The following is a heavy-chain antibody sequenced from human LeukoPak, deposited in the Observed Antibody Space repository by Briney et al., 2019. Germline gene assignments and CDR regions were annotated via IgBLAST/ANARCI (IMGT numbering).Heavy chain of an antibody. CDR2: ISYDGSNK. Sequence: GRSLRLSCAASGFTFSSYAMHWVRQAPGKGLEWVAVISYDGSNKYYADSVKGRFTISRDNSKNTLYLQMNSLRAEDTAVYYCAKDWVTFDYWGQGTLVTVSS. D-gene: IGHD4-23*01. CDR1: GFTFSSYA. J-gene: IGHJ4*02. CDR3: AKDWVTFDY. V-gene: IGHV3-30*04.